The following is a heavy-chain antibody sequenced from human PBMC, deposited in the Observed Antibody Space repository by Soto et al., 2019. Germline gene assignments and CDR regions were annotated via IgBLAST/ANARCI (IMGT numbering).Heavy chain of an antibody. CDR2: VRPGDSET. D-gene: IGHD2-8*01. Sequence: PGESLKISCKGPADDFVSYRIGWVRQVSGKGLEWIGHVRPGDSETRYGPSFHGHVSISADESISTVYLQWTNLKASDTGVYYCARHVGEVGYCINGVCRMDLWGQGTTVTVSS. CDR1: ADDFVSYR. V-gene: IGHV5-51*01. J-gene: IGHJ6*02. CDR3: ARHVGEVGYCINGVCRMDL.